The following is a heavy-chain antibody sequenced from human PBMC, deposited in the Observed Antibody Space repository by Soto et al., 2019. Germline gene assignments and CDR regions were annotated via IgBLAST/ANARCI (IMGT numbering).Heavy chain of an antibody. Sequence: ASVKVSCKASGYTFTGYYMHWVRQAPGQGLEWMGWINPNSGGTNYAQKFQGRVTMTRDTSISTAYMELSRLRSDDTAVYYCARDYVRYDSSGFDYWGQGTLVTVSS. CDR2: INPNSGGT. D-gene: IGHD3-22*01. J-gene: IGHJ4*02. CDR3: ARDYVRYDSSGFDY. V-gene: IGHV1-2*02. CDR1: GYTFTGYY.